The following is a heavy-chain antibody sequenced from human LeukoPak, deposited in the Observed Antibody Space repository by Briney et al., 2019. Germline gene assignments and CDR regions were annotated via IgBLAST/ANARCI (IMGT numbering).Heavy chain of an antibody. Sequence: SVKVSCKASGGTFSSYAISWVRQAPGQGLEWIGGIIPIFGTANYAQKFQGRVTITTDESTSTAHMELSSLRSEDTAVYYCARSLDYYDSSGYYYYFDYWGQGTLVTVSS. V-gene: IGHV1-69*05. D-gene: IGHD3-22*01. CDR1: GGTFSSYA. CDR3: ARSLDYYDSSGYYYYFDY. J-gene: IGHJ4*02. CDR2: IIPIFGTA.